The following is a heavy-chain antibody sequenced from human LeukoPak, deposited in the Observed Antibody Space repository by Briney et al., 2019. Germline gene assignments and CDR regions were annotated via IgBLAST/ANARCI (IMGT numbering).Heavy chain of an antibody. J-gene: IGHJ3*02. Sequence: KTSETLSLTCTVSGGSISSYYWSWIRQPPGKGLEWIGYIYTSGSTNYNPSLKSRVTISVDTSKNQFSLKLSSVTAADTAVHYCARFSRITMIVAGAFDIWGQGTMVTVSS. CDR3: ARFSRITMIVAGAFDI. V-gene: IGHV4-4*09. CDR2: IYTSGST. D-gene: IGHD3-22*01. CDR1: GGSISSYY.